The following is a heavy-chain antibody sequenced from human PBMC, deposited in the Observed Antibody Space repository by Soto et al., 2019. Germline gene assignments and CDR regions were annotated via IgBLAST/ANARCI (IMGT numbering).Heavy chain of an antibody. J-gene: IGHJ4*02. CDR3: ARDWLSRTVDS. CDR2: KWYDGRNT. CDR1: GFTFSSYG. Sequence: QVQLVESGGGVVQPGRSLRLSCAASGFTFSSYGMHWVRQAPGKGLEWVAVKWYDGRNTYYADSVKGRFTISRDDSKNTVYLQMNSLRVEDTAVYYCARDWLSRTVDSWGQGTLVTVSS. V-gene: IGHV3-33*01. D-gene: IGHD5-12*01.